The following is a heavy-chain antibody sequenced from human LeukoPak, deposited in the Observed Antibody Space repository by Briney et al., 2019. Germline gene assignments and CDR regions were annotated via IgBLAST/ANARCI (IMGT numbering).Heavy chain of an antibody. D-gene: IGHD1-1*01. J-gene: IGHJ5*02. Sequence: SQTLSLTCAISGDSVSSNSAAWNRIRQSPSRGLEWLGRTYYRSKWYNNYAPSVKSRMTINPDTSKNQFSLQLNSVTPEDTAVYYCAGDATGDLRFDPWGQGTLVTVSS. CDR1: GDSVSSNSAA. CDR2: TYYRSKWYN. V-gene: IGHV6-1*01. CDR3: AGDATGDLRFDP.